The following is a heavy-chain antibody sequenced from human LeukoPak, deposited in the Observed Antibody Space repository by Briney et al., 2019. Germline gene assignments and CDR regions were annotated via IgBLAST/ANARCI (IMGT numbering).Heavy chain of an antibody. CDR3: ARDRLYGDSRFDP. J-gene: IGHJ5*02. V-gene: IGHV3-21*04. D-gene: IGHD4-17*01. CDR1: GFTFSSYG. CDR2: ISSISTYT. Sequence: GGSLRLSCAASGFTFSSYGMNWVRQAPGKGPEWVSSISSISTYTHYADSVKGRFTISRDNAKNSLYLQMNSLRAEDTAVYYCARDRLYGDSRFDPWGQGTLVIVSS.